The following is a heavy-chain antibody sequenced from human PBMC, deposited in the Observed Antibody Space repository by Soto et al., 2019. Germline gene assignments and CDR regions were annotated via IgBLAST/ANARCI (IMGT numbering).Heavy chain of an antibody. J-gene: IGHJ6*02. CDR2: IYTSGNT. CDR1: GGSISSYY. V-gene: IGHV4-4*07. CDR3: AREEVGYCSGGRCYYYVMDV. D-gene: IGHD2-15*01. Sequence: QVQLQESGPGLVKPSETLSLTCTVSGGSISSYYWSWIRQPAGKGLEWIGRIYTSGNTNYNPSLNSRVTMSVDTSKNQFSLKLSSVTAADTAVYYCAREEVGYCSGGRCYYYVMDVWGQGTTVTVSS.